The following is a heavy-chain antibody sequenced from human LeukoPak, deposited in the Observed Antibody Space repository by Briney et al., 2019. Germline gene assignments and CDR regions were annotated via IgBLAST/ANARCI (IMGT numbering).Heavy chain of an antibody. D-gene: IGHD3-3*01. CDR2: IYYSGST. CDR1: GGSISRYY. J-gene: IGHJ4*02. V-gene: IGHV4-59*01. CDR3: ARSTRDTIFGPYYFDY. Sequence: PSETLSLTCTVSGGSISRYYWSWIRQPPGTRLEWIGNIYYSGSTNYNPSLKSRVTISVDTSKNQFSLKLSSVTAADTAVYYCARSTRDTIFGPYYFDYWGQGTLLTVSS.